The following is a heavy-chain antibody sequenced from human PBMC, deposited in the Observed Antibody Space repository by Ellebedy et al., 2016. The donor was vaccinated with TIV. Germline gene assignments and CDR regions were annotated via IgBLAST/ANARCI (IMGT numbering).Heavy chain of an antibody. CDR1: GGSISSYY. Sequence: MPSETLSLTCTVSGGSISSYYWSWIRQPPGKGLEWIGYIYYSGSTNYNPSLKSRVTISVDTSKNQFSLKLSSVTAADTAVYYCARGAAASVLYWGQGTLVTVSS. D-gene: IGHD6-13*01. CDR2: IYYSGST. CDR3: ARGAAASVLY. V-gene: IGHV4-59*01. J-gene: IGHJ4*02.